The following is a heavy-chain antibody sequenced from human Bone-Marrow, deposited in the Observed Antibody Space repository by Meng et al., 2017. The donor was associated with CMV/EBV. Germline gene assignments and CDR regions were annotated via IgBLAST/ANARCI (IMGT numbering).Heavy chain of an antibody. D-gene: IGHD5-18*01. CDR3: ARGGYSYGLHNFDY. J-gene: IGHJ4*02. Sequence: GESLKISCAASGFTFSSYSMNWVRQAPGKGLEWVANIKQDGSEKYYVDSVKGRFTISRDNAKNSLYLQMNSLRAEDTAVYYCARGGYSYGLHNFDYWGQGTRVTVSS. V-gene: IGHV3-7*04. CDR2: IKQDGSEK. CDR1: GFTFSSYS.